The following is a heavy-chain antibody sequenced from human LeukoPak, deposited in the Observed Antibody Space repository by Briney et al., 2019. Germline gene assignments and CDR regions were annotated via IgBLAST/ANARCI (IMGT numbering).Heavy chain of an antibody. CDR2: ISSTSSYI. D-gene: IGHD4-17*01. J-gene: IGHJ5*02. CDR1: GFTFRSHS. CDR3: ERGAYGDYGWFDP. V-gene: IGHV3-21*01. Sequence: GGSLRLSCAASGFTFRSHSMNWVRQAPGKGLEWVPSISSTSSYIYYADSVKGRFTISRDNAKNSLYLQMNSLRAEDTAVYHCERGAYGDYGWFDPWGQGTLVTVSS.